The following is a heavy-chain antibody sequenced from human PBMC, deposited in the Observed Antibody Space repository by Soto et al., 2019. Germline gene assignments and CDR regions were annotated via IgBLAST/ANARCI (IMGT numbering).Heavy chain of an antibody. CDR1: GYTFTSYG. J-gene: IGHJ3*02. D-gene: IGHD6-19*01. Sequence: ASVKVSCKASGYTFTSYGISWVRQAPGQGLEWMGWISAYNGNTNYAQKLQGRVTMTTDTSTSTAYMELRSLRPDDTAVYYCARDFANIAVAGRDAFDIWGQGTMVTVSS. V-gene: IGHV1-18*01. CDR2: ISAYNGNT. CDR3: ARDFANIAVAGRDAFDI.